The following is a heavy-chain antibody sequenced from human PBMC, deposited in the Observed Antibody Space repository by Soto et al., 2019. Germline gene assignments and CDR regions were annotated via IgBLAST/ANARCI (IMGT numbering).Heavy chain of an antibody. CDR1: GYTFTSYA. V-gene: IGHV1-3*01. CDR3: ARDLRGSSWRSYNWFDP. D-gene: IGHD6-13*01. J-gene: IGHJ5*02. CDR2: INAGNGNT. Sequence: ASVKVSCKASGYTFTSYAMHWVRQAPGQRLEWMGWINAGNGNTKYSQKFQGKVTITRDTSANTAYMELSSLRSEDTAVYYCARDLRGSSWRSYNWFDPWGQGTLVTVSS.